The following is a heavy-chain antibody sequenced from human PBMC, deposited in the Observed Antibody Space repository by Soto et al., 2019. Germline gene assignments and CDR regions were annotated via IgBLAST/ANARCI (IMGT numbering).Heavy chain of an antibody. CDR3: AREGWSHQYDSSGEGGTGGVY. CDR2: IYYSGST. Sequence: QVQLQESGPGLVKPSQTLSLTCTVSGGSISSGGYYWSWIRQHPGKGLEWIGYIYYSGSTYYNPSLKRRVTISVDTSKNQFSLKLSSVTAADTAVYYCAREGWSHQYDSSGEGGTGGVYWGQGTLVTVSS. J-gene: IGHJ4*02. CDR1: GGSISSGGYY. V-gene: IGHV4-31*03. D-gene: IGHD3-22*01.